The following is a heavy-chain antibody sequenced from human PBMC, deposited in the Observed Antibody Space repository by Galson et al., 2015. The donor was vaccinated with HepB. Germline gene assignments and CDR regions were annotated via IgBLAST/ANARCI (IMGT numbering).Heavy chain of an antibody. CDR3: ARVGYYYDSSGYYYYFDY. CDR2: ISGSGGST. D-gene: IGHD3-22*01. J-gene: IGHJ4*02. V-gene: IGHV3-23*01. CDR1: GFTFSSYA. Sequence: SLRLSCAASGFTFSSYAMSWVRQAPGKGLEWVSAISGSGGSTYYADSVKGRFTISRDNSKNTLYLQMNSLRAVDTAVYYCARVGYYYDSSGYYYYFDYWGQGALVPVSS.